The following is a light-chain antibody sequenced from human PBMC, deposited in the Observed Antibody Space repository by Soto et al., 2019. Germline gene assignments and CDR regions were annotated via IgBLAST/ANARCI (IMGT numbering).Light chain of an antibody. CDR2: EVT. CDR1: SRDVGSYNR. V-gene: IGLV2-18*02. Sequence: QSVLTQPPSVSGSPGQSVTISCSGTSRDVGSYNRVSWYQQPPGTAPKLMIYEVTNRPSGVPDRFSGSKSGNMASLTISGLQSEDEADYYCSSFTSSSTWVFGGGTKVTVL. J-gene: IGLJ3*02. CDR3: SSFTSSSTWV.